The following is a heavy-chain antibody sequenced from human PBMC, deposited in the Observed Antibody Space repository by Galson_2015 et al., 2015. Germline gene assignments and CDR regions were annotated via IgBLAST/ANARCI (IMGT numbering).Heavy chain of an antibody. CDR1: GYTLTSYG. CDR3: ARASLKILQSGYSYGYSAVDY. J-gene: IGHJ4*02. D-gene: IGHD5-18*01. Sequence: SVKVSCKASGYTLTSYGISWVRQAPGQGPEWMGWISAYNGNTNYAQKLQGRVTMTTDTSTSTAYMELRSLRSDDTAVYYCARASLKILQSGYSYGYSAVDYWGQGTLVTVSS. V-gene: IGHV1-18*01. CDR2: ISAYNGNT.